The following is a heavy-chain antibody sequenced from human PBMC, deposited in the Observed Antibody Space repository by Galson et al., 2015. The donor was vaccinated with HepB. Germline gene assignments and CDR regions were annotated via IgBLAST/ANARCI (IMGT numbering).Heavy chain of an antibody. CDR3: ARHGDFLNWFDP. CDR1: EYNFASYW. J-gene: IGHJ5*02. Sequence: QSGAEVKQPGESLRISCKGSEYNFASYWISWVRQMPGKGLEWMAMIDPNNSYTHYSPSFQGHVTLSVDKSITTAYLQLSSLKASGTAIYYCARHGDFLNWFDPWGQGTLVTVSS. V-gene: IGHV5-10-1*01. CDR2: IDPNNSYT. D-gene: IGHD3-10*01.